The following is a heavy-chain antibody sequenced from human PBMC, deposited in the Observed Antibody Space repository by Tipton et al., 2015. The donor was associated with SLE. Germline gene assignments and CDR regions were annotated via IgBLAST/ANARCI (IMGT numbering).Heavy chain of an antibody. D-gene: IGHD1-26*01. J-gene: IGHJ5*02. CDR1: GGSISSYY. CDR3: ARQHSGGATDT. V-gene: IGHV4-59*01. Sequence: TLSLTCTVSGGSISSYYWTWIRQPPGKGLEWIGDVHKSGTTNYNPSLKSRVTISLGTSTNQFSLRLSSVTAADTAVYYCARQHSGGATDTWGQGTLVTVSS. CDR2: VHKSGTT.